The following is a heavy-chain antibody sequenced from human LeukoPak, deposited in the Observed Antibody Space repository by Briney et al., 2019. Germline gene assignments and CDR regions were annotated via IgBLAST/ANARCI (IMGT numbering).Heavy chain of an antibody. CDR1: GFTFSSYA. V-gene: IGHV3-30-3*01. Sequence: GRSLRLSCAASGFTFSSYAMHWVRQAPGKGLEWVAVISYDGSNKYYADSVKGRFTISRDNSKNTLYLQMNSLRAEDTAVYYCARVSYYDFWSGLNYFDYWGQGTLVTVSS. CDR3: ARVSYYDFWSGLNYFDY. CDR2: ISYDGSNK. D-gene: IGHD3-3*01. J-gene: IGHJ4*02.